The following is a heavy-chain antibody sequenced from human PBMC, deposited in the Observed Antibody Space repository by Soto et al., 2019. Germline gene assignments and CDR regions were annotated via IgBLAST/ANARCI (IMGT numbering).Heavy chain of an antibody. J-gene: IGHJ4*02. D-gene: IGHD2-2*01. V-gene: IGHV1-3*01. CDR3: ARGRSSWYCSSTSCPYYFDY. CDR1: GYTFTSYA. CDR2: INAGNGNT. Sequence: GASVKVSCKASGYTFTSYAMHWVRQAPGQRLEWMGWINAGNGNTKYSQKYQGRVTITRDTSASTAYMELSSPRSEDTAVYYCARGRSSWYCSSTSCPYYFDYWGQGTLVTVSS.